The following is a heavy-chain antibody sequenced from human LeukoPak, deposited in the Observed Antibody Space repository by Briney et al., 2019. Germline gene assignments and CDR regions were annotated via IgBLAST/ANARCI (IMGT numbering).Heavy chain of an antibody. CDR1: GYTFTSYD. D-gene: IGHD2-21*01. CDR2: MNPNSGNT. V-gene: IGHV1-8*01. J-gene: IGHJ4*02. CDR3: ARGTKLWSVAVDY. Sequence: ASVKVSCKXSGYTFTSYDINWVRQSTGQGLEWMGWMNPNSGNTGYSQKFQGRVTMTRNTSISTAYMELSSLRSEDTAVYYCARGTKLWSVAVDYWGQGTLVTVSS.